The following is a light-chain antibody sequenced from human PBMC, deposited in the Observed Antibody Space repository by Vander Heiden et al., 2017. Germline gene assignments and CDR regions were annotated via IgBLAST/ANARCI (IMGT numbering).Light chain of an antibody. CDR2: DTS. CDR1: ESVTSRH. CDR3: QQFGHSPLYT. V-gene: IGKV3-20*01. Sequence: EIVLTQSPGTLSLSPGERATLSCRASESVTSRHLAWYQHRAGQAPRLVIYDTSSRATGIPDRFSGSGSGTDFTLTISRLEPGDFAVYYCQQFGHSPLYTFGQGTKLEIK. J-gene: IGKJ2*01.